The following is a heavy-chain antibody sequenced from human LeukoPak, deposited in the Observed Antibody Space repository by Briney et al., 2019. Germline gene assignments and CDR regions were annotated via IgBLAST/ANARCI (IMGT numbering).Heavy chain of an antibody. Sequence: SETLSLTCTVSGGSISSSSYYWGWIRQPPGKGLEWIGSIYYSGSTYYNPSLKSRVTISVDTSKNQFSLKLSSVTAADTAVYYCARASGSSSSLGPAYYYYCMDVWGKGTTVTVSS. CDR1: GGSISSSSYY. CDR3: ARASGSSSSLGPAYYYYCMDV. V-gene: IGHV4-39*07. D-gene: IGHD6-6*01. J-gene: IGHJ6*03. CDR2: IYYSGST.